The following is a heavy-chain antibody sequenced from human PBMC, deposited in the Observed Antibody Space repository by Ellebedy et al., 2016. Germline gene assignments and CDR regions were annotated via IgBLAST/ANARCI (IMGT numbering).Heavy chain of an antibody. J-gene: IGHJ5*02. Sequence: GGSLRLSCAASGFSLSSYAMTWVRQAPGKGLEWVSAISFDGTTTVYADSVKGRFTLSRDNSKNTLYLQMNSLRAEDTAVYYCARGVGSGWFDPWGQGTLVTVSS. V-gene: IGHV3-23*01. CDR2: ISFDGTTT. CDR1: GFSLSSYA. CDR3: ARGVGSGWFDP. D-gene: IGHD2-15*01.